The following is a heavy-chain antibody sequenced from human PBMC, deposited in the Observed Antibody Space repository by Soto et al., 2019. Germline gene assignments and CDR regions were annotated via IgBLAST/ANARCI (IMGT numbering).Heavy chain of an antibody. D-gene: IGHD6-6*01. J-gene: IGHJ6*02. Sequence: WTWIRQPPGKPLEWIGYVYSTGTTSYSPSLKSRVDISVDTSENQFSLKLQSVTAADAAVYFCARVSKLVAPKDGKRAYFFAMDVWGHGTTVTVS. CDR3: ARVSKLVAPKDGKRAYFFAMDV. CDR2: VYSTGTT. V-gene: IGHV4-59*01.